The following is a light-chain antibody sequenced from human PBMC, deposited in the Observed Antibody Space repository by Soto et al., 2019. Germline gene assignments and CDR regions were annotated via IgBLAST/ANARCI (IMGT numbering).Light chain of an antibody. CDR3: QQYNNWPWT. J-gene: IGKJ1*01. Sequence: EIVMTQSASTLSGSAGERATLSCRASQSVSTNLAWYQHKTGQAPRLLIYGASSRATGIPARFSGSGYGTELTLTISSLQPEDFAVYYCQQYNNWPWTFGQGTKVDIK. CDR1: QSVSTN. CDR2: GAS. V-gene: IGKV3-15*01.